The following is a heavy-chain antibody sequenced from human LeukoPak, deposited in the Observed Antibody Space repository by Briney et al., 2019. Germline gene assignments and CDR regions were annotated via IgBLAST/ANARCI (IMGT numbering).Heavy chain of an antibody. CDR2: IKQDGSEK. V-gene: IGHV3-7*03. Sequence: GGSLRLSCAASGFTVSSNYMSWVRQAPGKGLEWVANIKQDGSEKYYVDSVKGRFTISRDNAKNSLYLQMNSLRAEDAALYYCAKNVGGCSGGSCYSGFDYWGQGTLVTVSS. CDR1: GFTVSSNY. CDR3: AKNVGGCSGGSCYSGFDY. D-gene: IGHD2-15*01. J-gene: IGHJ4*02.